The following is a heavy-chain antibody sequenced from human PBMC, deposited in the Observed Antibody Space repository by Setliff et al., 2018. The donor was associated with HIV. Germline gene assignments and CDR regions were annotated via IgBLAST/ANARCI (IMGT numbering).Heavy chain of an antibody. CDR1: GASFTSYY. V-gene: IGHV4-59*01. CDR2: IYYSGAT. J-gene: IGHJ6*02. D-gene: IGHD6-19*01. CDR3: ARDPGQWLVKGGMDV. Sequence: SETLSLTCTVSGASFTSYYWSWIRQPPGKGLEWIGFIYYSGATRYNPDLKSRVTISLDTSKNQFSLRLISVTAADTAIYYCARDPGQWLVKGGMDVWGQGIAVTSP.